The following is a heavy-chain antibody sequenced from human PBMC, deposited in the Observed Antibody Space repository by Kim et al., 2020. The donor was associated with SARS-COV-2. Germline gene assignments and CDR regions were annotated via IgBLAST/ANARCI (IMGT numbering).Heavy chain of an antibody. Sequence: SETLSPTCTVSGGSISSGGYYWSWIRQHPGKGLEWIGYIYYSGSTYYNPFLKSRVTISVDTSKNQFSLKLSSVTAADTAVYYCARVPILRIAAREKGEDAFDIWGQGAMVTVSS. D-gene: IGHD6-6*01. J-gene: IGHJ3*02. CDR3: ARVPILRIAAREKGEDAFDI. CDR2: IYYSGST. V-gene: IGHV4-31*03. CDR1: GGSISSGGYY.